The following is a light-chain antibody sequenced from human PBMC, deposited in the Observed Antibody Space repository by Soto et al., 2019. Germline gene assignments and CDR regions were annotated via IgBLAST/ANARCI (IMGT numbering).Light chain of an antibody. CDR1: QNIIKY. CDR3: QQTYTTPYT. Sequence: DIQMTQSPSSLSASVGDRVTITCRTSQNIIKYLNWYQQKPGKAPKFLIYGASTLQTGVPSRFSGGASGTDFALTSSSLQPEDFATYYCQQTYTTPYTFGQGTTLDIK. CDR2: GAS. V-gene: IGKV1-39*01. J-gene: IGKJ2*01.